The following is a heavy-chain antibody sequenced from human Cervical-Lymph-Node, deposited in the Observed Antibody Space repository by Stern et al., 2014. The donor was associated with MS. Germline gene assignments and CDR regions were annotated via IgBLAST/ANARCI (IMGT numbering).Heavy chain of an antibody. D-gene: IGHD6-13*01. CDR3: ARTSGSAIAAGALDL. CDR2: ISGSGSTL. CDR1: AFTFSDYY. Sequence: VQLVESGGGLVKPGGSLRLSCTASAFTFSDYYMTWLRQAPGKGLEWIAYISGSGSTLFYADSVRGRFTISRDNAKNSLYLQMNSLRAEDTDIYYCARTSGSAIAAGALDLWGRGTLVTVSS. J-gene: IGHJ5*02. V-gene: IGHV3-11*01.